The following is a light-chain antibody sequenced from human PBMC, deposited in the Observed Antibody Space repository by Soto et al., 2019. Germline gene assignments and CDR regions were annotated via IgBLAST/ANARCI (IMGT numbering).Light chain of an antibody. J-gene: IGKJ3*01. CDR3: QQNYSAPELT. Sequence: DIQMTQSPSSLSASVGDRVTITCRASESIGSHVNWYQQNPGQAPKVLIYAISFLQSGVPSRFSGSGSGTDFTLTISSLQPEDFATYYCQQNYSAPELTFGPGTKVDMK. CDR2: AIS. CDR1: ESIGSH. V-gene: IGKV1-39*01.